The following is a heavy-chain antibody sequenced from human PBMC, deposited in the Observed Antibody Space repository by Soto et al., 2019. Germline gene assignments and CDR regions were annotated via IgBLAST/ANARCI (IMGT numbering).Heavy chain of an antibody. CDR3: AKRTSGTTWGESDY. Sequence: QVQVMQSGAEVKKPGDSVKVSCKTSGYIFSDYGINWVRQAPGQGLEWMGWISGYSGNANLAQKFQGRVTMTTDKSTRTAYMEWRGLRSDDTAVYYCAKRTSGTTWGESDYWGQGTLVTVSS. V-gene: IGHV1-18*04. CDR2: ISGYSGNA. D-gene: IGHD4-17*01. J-gene: IGHJ4*02. CDR1: GYIFSDYG.